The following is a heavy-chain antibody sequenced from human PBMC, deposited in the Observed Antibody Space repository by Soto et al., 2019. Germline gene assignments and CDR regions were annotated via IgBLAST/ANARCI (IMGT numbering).Heavy chain of an antibody. CDR2: IRSKAYGGTT. D-gene: IGHD6-19*01. CDR1: GFTFGDYA. J-gene: IGHJ4*02. V-gene: IGHV3-49*04. Sequence: PGGSLRLSCTASGFTFGDYAMSWVRQAPGKGLEWVGFIRSKAYGGTTEYAASVKGRFTISRDDSKSIAYLQMNSLKTEDTAVYYCTRIAVAGLWGDYWGQGTLVTVS. CDR3: TRIAVAGLWGDY.